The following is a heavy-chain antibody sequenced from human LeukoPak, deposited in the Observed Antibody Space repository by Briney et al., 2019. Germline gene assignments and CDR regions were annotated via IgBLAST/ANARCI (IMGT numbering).Heavy chain of an antibody. CDR2: INPNSGGT. CDR1: GYTFTGYF. CDR3: ARGPTIATARYYYYAMDV. D-gene: IGHD6-13*01. J-gene: IGHJ6*02. Sequence: ASVKVSCKASGYTFTGYFMHWVRQAPGQGLEWMGWINPNSGGTNYAQKFQGRITMTRDTSISSGYMEMSRLKSDDTAVYYCARGPTIATARYYYYAMDVWGQGTTVTVSS. V-gene: IGHV1-2*02.